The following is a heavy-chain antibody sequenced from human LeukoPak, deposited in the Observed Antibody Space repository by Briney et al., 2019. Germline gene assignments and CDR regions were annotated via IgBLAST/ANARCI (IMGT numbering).Heavy chain of an antibody. CDR3: AKRWTGTTIGQQDY. J-gene: IGHJ4*02. D-gene: IGHD1-1*01. CDR1: GFTFSRYD. V-gene: IGHV3-30*18. Sequence: GGSLRLSCAASGFTFSRYDMHWVRQAPGKGLEWVAVISYDGSNKYYADSVKGRFTISRDNSKNTLYLQMNSLRAEDTAVYYCAKRWTGTTIGQQDYWGQGTLVTVSS. CDR2: ISYDGSNK.